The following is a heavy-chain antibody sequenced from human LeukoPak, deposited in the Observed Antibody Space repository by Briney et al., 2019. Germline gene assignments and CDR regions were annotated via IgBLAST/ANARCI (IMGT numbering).Heavy chain of an antibody. Sequence: SVTVSCTASGGTFSRYAINWVRQAPGQGLEWMGGIIPIFGTANYAQKFQGRVTITADESTSTAYMELSSLRSEDTAVYYCARSRGSCYSCGDYWGQGALVTVSS. J-gene: IGHJ4*02. V-gene: IGHV1-69*13. CDR3: ARSRGSCYSCGDY. CDR2: IIPIFGTA. CDR1: GGTFSRYA. D-gene: IGHD2-15*01.